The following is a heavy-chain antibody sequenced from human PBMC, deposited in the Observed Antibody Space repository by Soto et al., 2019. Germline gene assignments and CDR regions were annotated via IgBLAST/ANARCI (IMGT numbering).Heavy chain of an antibody. Sequence: QITLKESGPTLVKPTQTLTLTCTFSGFSLSTSGVGVGWIRQPPGKALEWLALIYWDDDKRYSPSLKSRLTSTKDTPKSTVLRTMTNMDPVDTATYYCAHSPITMVRGSDSFGPVGQGTLVTVSS. V-gene: IGHV2-5*02. D-gene: IGHD3-10*01. CDR1: GFSLSTSGVG. J-gene: IGHJ5*02. CDR3: AHSPITMVRGSDSFGP. CDR2: IYWDDDK.